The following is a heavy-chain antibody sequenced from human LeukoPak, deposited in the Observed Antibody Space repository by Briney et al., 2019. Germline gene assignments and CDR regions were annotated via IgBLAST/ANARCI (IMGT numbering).Heavy chain of an antibody. CDR3: AKAPDY. Sequence: GGSLRLSCAASGFTFSDYYMSWIRQAPGKGLEWVSAISGTGDSTYSADSVKGRFTISRDNSKNTLYLQMNSLRVEDTAVYYCAKAPDYWGQGTLVTVSS. V-gene: IGHV3-23*01. CDR1: GFTFSDYY. CDR2: ISGTGDST. J-gene: IGHJ4*02.